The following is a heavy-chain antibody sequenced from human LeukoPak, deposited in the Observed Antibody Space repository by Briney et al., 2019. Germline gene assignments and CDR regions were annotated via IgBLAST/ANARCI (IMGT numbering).Heavy chain of an antibody. V-gene: IGHV4-4*02. CDR3: AGTSLAVAGTEY. D-gene: IGHD6-19*01. Sequence: SETLSLTCAVSGGSISSSNWWSWVRQPPGKGLEWIGEIYHSGSTNYNPSLKSRVTISVDKSKNQFSLKLSSVTAADTAVYYCAGTSLAVAGTEYWGQGTLVTVSS. J-gene: IGHJ4*02. CDR2: IYHSGST. CDR1: GGSISSSNW.